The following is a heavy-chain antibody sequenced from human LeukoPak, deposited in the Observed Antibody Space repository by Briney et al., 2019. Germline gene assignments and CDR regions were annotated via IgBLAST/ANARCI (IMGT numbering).Heavy chain of an antibody. J-gene: IGHJ4*02. CDR1: GGSIRSSYYY. CDR3: ARGRPYYDFWSGYYLPFDY. Sequence: SETLSLTCTVSGGSIRSSYYYWGWIRQPPGKGLEWIGSIYDSGSTYYNPSLKSRVTISVDTSKNQFSLKLNSVTAADTAVYYCARGRPYYDFWSGYYLPFDYWGQGTLVTVSS. CDR2: IYDSGST. V-gene: IGHV4-39*01. D-gene: IGHD3-3*01.